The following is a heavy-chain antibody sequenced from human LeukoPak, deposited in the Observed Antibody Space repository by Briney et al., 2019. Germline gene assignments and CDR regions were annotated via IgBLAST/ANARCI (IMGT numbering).Heavy chain of an antibody. V-gene: IGHV3-11*04. CDR2: ISSSGSTI. J-gene: IGHJ6*02. D-gene: IGHD3-9*01. CDR3: ARDPTYYDILTGYYGYYYYYGMDV. Sequence: GGSLRLSCAASGFTFSDYHMSWIRQAPGKGLEWVSYISSSGSTIYYADSVKGRFTISRDNAKNSLYQQMNSLRAEDTAVYYCARDPTYYDILTGYYGYYYYYGMDVWGQGTTVTVSS. CDR1: GFTFSDYH.